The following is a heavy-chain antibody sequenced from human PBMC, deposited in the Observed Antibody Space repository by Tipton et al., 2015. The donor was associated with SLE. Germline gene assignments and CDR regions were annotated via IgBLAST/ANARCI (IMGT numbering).Heavy chain of an antibody. D-gene: IGHD1-14*01. Sequence: TLSLTCTVSGGSMSSSNYYWVWIRQPPGKGLEWVGSMYSSGSTYYNPSLKSRVTISVDTSKNHFSLSLYSVTVEDTAVYYCARQGTGFGSGRDDYWGQGILVTVSS. J-gene: IGHJ4*02. V-gene: IGHV4-39*01. CDR3: ARQGTGFGSGRDDY. CDR2: MYSSGST. CDR1: GGSMSSSNYY.